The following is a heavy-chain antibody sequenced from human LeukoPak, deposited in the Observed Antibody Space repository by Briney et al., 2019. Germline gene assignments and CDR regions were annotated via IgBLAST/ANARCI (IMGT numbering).Heavy chain of an antibody. CDR3: ARGGAGTDY. J-gene: IGHJ4*02. D-gene: IGHD3-10*01. V-gene: IGHV4-34*01. Sequence: PSETLSLTCAVYGGSFSGNYWSWIRQPPGKGLEWIGSIYYSGSTYYNPSLKSRVTISVDTSKNQFSLKLSSVTAADTAVYYCARGGAGTDYWGQGTLVTVSS. CDR2: IYYSGST. CDR1: GGSFSGNY.